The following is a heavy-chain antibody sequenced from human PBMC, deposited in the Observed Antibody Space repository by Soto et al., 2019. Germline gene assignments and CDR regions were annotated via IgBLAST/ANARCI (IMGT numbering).Heavy chain of an antibody. D-gene: IGHD4-17*01. CDR1: GFTFSSYG. V-gene: IGHV3-23*01. CDR2: ISGIGGGT. Sequence: EVQLLESGGGLVQPGGSLRLSCTASGFTFSSYGMTWVRQAPGKGLEWVATISGIGGGTYYADSVKGRFSISRDNSKNTLYVQMNNLRAEDTAIYYCAKDLYGEQYYFHFRGQGTLVTVSS. J-gene: IGHJ4*02. CDR3: AKDLYGEQYYFHF.